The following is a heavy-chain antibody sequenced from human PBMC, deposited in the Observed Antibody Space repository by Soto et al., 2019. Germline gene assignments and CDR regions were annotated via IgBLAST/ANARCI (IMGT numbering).Heavy chain of an antibody. D-gene: IGHD4-17*01. J-gene: IGHJ4*02. CDR1: GGSISSYY. CDR3: ARLTDYGDYVLFDY. Sequence: SETLSLTCTVSGGSISSYYWSWIRQPPGKGLEWIGYIYYSGSTNYNPSLKSRVTISVDTSKNQFSLKLSSVTAADTAVYYCARLTDYGDYVLFDYWGQGTLVTVSS. CDR2: IYYSGST. V-gene: IGHV4-59*08.